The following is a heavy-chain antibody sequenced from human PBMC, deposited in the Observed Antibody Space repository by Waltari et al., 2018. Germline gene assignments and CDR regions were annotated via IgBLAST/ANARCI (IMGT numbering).Heavy chain of an antibody. J-gene: IGHJ4*02. D-gene: IGHD1-1*01. CDR2: INGDGDKT. CDR1: GFIFNNYA. Sequence: EVQVLESGGGLVQPGGSLRLTCAASGFIFNNYAINWVRQAPGKGLEWVSGINGDGDKTYYADSVKGRFTLSRDNSRNTLSLQMNSLRAEDTAVYYCTTNPPGYWGQGTLVTVSS. V-gene: IGHV3-23*01. CDR3: TTNPPGY.